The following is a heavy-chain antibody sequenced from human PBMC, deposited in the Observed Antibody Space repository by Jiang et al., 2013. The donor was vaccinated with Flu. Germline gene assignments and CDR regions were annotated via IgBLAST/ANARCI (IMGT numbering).Heavy chain of an antibody. J-gene: IGHJ4*02. V-gene: IGHV4-31*03. Sequence: GSGLVKPSQTLSLTCTVSGGSISSGGYYWSWIRQHPGKGLEWIGYIHSSGSTYYSPSLKSRLTISADTSKNQFSLNLRSVTAADTAVYYCARERGSVEAATFGFYFDFWGQGTLVAVSS. CDR3: ARERGSVEAATFGFYFDF. CDR1: GGSISSGGYY. CDR2: IHSSGST. D-gene: IGHD3-10*01.